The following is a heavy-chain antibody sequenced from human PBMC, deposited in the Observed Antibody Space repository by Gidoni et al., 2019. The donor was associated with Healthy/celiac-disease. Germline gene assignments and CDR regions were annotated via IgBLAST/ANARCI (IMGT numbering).Heavy chain of an antibody. Sequence: QLQLQESGPGLVKPSEPLSLTCTVSGCPLSSSSYYWGWIRQPPGKGLEWIGSIYYSGSTYYNPSLKSRGTISVDTSKNQFSLKLSSVTAADTAVYYCARTTRYYYGMDVWGQGTTVTVSS. CDR2: IYYSGST. J-gene: IGHJ6*02. CDR1: GCPLSSSSYY. V-gene: IGHV4-39*01. D-gene: IGHD1-1*01. CDR3: ARTTRYYYGMDV.